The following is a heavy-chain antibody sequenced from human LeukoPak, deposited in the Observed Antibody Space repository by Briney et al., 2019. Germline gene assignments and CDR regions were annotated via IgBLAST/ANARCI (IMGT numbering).Heavy chain of an antibody. J-gene: IGHJ4*02. Sequence: GGSLRLSCAASGFTVITNDMTWVRQAPGKGLEWVSVLYSDGNTKYADSVQGRFTISRDNSKNTLYLVMNSLSPDDTAVYYCARGVEPLAANTLAYWGQGTLVTVYS. V-gene: IGHV3-53*01. CDR1: GFTVITND. D-gene: IGHD1-14*01. CDR2: LYSDGNT. CDR3: ARGVEPLAANTLAY.